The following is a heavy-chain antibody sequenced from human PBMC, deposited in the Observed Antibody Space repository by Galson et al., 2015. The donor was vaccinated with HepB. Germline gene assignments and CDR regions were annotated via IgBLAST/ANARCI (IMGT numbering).Heavy chain of an antibody. J-gene: IGHJ4*02. CDR3: ANHFGVVSPYSFDY. Sequence: SLRLSCAASGFTFSSYAMSWVRRAPGTGLEWVSAISGSGGSTYYADSVKGRFTISRDNSKNTLYLQLNSLRAEATAVYYCANHFGVVSPYSFDYWGQGTLFTVSS. D-gene: IGHD3-3*01. CDR1: GFTFSSYA. CDR2: ISGSGGST. V-gene: IGHV3-23*01.